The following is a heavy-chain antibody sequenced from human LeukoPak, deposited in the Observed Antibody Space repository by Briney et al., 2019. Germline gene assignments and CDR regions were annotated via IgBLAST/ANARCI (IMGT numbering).Heavy chain of an antibody. D-gene: IGHD1-26*01. CDR1: GASISSTSYC. V-gene: IGHV4-61*09. J-gene: IGHJ4*02. CDR2: IHTSGST. CDR3: ARWAVGATFDY. Sequence: SETLSLTCTVSGASISSTSYCWGWIRQPAGKGLEWIGHIHTSGSTNYNPSLKSRVTISVDTSKNQFSLKLSSVTAADTAVYYCARWAVGATFDYWGQGTLVTVSS.